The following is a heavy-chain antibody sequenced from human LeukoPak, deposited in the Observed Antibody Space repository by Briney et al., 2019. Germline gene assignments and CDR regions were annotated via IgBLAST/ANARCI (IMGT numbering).Heavy chain of an antibody. CDR2: TRNKANSYTT. J-gene: IGHJ3*02. CDR3: ATHSSSWSHDAFDI. V-gene: IGHV3-72*01. D-gene: IGHD6-13*01. CDR1: GFTFSTYA. Sequence: SGGSLRLSCAASGFTFSTYAMTWVRQVPGKGPEWVGRTRNKANSYTTEYAASVKGRFTISRDDSKNSLYLQMNSLKTEDTAVYYCATHSSSWSHDAFDIWGQGTMVTVSS.